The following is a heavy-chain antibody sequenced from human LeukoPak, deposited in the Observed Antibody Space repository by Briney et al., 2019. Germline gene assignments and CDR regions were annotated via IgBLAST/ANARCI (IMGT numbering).Heavy chain of an antibody. V-gene: IGHV1-69*05. D-gene: IGHD6-13*01. CDR2: IIPIFGTA. CDR3: ARGPAEDNWFDP. CDR1: GGTFSSYA. J-gene: IGHJ5*02. Sequence: SVKVSCKASGGTFSSYAMSWVRQAPGQGLEWMGGIIPIFGTANYAQKFQGRVTITTDESTSTAYMELSSLRSEDTAVYYCARGPAEDNWFDPWGQGTLVTVSS.